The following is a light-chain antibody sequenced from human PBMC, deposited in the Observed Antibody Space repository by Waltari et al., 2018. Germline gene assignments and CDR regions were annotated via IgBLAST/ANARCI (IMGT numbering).Light chain of an antibody. V-gene: IGKV1-9*01. CDR2: AAS. CDR3: QELNTYPQSLT. Sequence: DIQLTQSPSFLSASIGDRVTITCRASQGISSYLAWYQQKPGKAPKPLIYAASTLQSGVPSRFSGSGSETEFTLTISSLQPEDFATYYCQELNTYPQSLTFGGGTKVEI. J-gene: IGKJ4*01. CDR1: QGISSY.